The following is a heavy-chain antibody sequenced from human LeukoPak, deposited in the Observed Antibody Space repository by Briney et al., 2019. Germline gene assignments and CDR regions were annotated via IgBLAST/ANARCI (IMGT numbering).Heavy chain of an antibody. D-gene: IGHD6-13*01. V-gene: IGHV3-43D*03. Sequence: GGSLRLSCAASGFTFDDYTMHWVRQAPGKGLEWVSLITWDGDSTYYADSVKGRFTISRDNSKNYLYLQMNSLRAEDTALYYCAKGTSSWHEFDSWGQGTLVTVSS. CDR2: ITWDGDST. CDR3: AKGTSSWHEFDS. CDR1: GFTFDDYT. J-gene: IGHJ4*02.